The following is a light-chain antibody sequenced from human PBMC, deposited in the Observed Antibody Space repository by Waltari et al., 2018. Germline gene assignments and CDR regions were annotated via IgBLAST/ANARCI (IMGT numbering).Light chain of an antibody. J-gene: IGKJ2*01. CDR2: AAS. V-gene: IGKV1-9*01. Sequence: IQLTQSPSSLSASVGARVTITCRASQGLSSYLAWYQQKPGKAPKLLIYAASPLQSGVPSRFSGSGSGTDFTLTISSLQPEDFATYYCQQLNSYPPYTFGQGTKLEIK. CDR1: QGLSSY. CDR3: QQLNSYPPYT.